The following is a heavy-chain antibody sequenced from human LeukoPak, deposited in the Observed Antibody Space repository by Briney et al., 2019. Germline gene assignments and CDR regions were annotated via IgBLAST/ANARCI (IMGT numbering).Heavy chain of an antibody. J-gene: IGHJ6*02. CDR1: RFTFSSYA. Sequence: PGGSLRLSCAASRFTFSSYAMHWVRQAPGKGLEWVAVISYDGSNKYYADSVKGRFTISRDNSKNTLYLQMNSLRAEDTAVYYCARDIVVVPDYYYGMDVWGQGTTVTVSS. D-gene: IGHD2-2*01. V-gene: IGHV3-30-3*01. CDR3: ARDIVVVPDYYYGMDV. CDR2: ISYDGSNK.